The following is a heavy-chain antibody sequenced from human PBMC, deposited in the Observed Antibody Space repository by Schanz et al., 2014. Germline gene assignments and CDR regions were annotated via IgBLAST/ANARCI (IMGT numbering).Heavy chain of an antibody. CDR1: GFVFGDYY. Sequence: QVQVVQSGGGLVKPGGSLRLSCAASGFVFGDYYMTWIRQAPGKGLEWLSYISDSGTYTNYADSVKGRFTISRDNAKRSLFIQMNSLRVDDTGVYYCAREQTICGVTYTYAYDVWGRGTMVTVSS. D-gene: IGHD3-3*01. CDR3: AREQTICGVTYTYAYDV. J-gene: IGHJ3*01. CDR2: ISDSGTYT. V-gene: IGHV3-11*05.